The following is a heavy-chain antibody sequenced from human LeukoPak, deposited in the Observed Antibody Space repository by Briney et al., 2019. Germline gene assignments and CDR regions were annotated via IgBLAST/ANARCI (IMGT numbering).Heavy chain of an antibody. CDR3: ARVTVAAKGGYYYYYMDV. Sequence: SETLSLTCTVSGGPITIYYWSWIRQPAGKGLEWIGRIYTSGSTNYNPSLKSRVTMSVDTSKNQFSLTLNSVTAADTAVYYCARVTVAAKGGYYYYYMDVWGKGTTVTVSS. V-gene: IGHV4-4*07. J-gene: IGHJ6*03. CDR1: GGPITIYY. CDR2: IYTSGST. D-gene: IGHD6-19*01.